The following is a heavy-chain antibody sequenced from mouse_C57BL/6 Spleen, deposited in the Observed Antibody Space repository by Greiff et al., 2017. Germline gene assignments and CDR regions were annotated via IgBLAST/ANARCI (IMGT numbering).Heavy chain of an antibody. CDR3: ARDLLLRQYWYFDV. CDR2: ISYDGSN. Sequence: ESGPGLVKPSQSLSLTCSVTGYSITSGYYWNWIRQFPGNKLEWMGYISYDGSNNYNPSLKNRISITRDTSKNQFFLKLNSVTTEDTATYYCARDLLLRQYWYFDVWGTGTTVTVSS. V-gene: IGHV3-6*01. D-gene: IGHD1-1*01. J-gene: IGHJ1*03. CDR1: GYSITSGYY.